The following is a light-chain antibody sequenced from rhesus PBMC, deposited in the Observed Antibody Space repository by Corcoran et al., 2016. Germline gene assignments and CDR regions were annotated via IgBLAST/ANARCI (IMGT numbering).Light chain of an antibody. V-gene: IGKV2S2*01. J-gene: IGKJ2*01. CDR1: QSLLHSNGNTY. CDR3: MKSTKDPYS. CDR2: KVT. Sequence: DIVMTQTPLSLPVTPGEPASISCRSSQSLLHSNGNTYLDWYLQQPGQSPRLLLYKVTTRESGVPERFSGRGSGTDVTMKISRVEPEDVGVYYCMKSTKDPYSFGQGTKVEIK.